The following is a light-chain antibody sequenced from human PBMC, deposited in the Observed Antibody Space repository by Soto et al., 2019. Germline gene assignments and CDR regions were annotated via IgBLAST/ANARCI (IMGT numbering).Light chain of an antibody. J-gene: IGLJ1*01. V-gene: IGLV2-8*01. CDR2: EVN. CDR3: SSYAGSSSV. CDR1: SSDVGGYNY. Sequence: QSALTRAPSASGSPGQSVAISCTGTSSDVGGYNYVSWYQQHPGKAPKLMIYEVNKRPSGVPDRFSGSKSGNTASLTVSGLQAEDEADYYCSSYAGSSSVFGTGTKVTVL.